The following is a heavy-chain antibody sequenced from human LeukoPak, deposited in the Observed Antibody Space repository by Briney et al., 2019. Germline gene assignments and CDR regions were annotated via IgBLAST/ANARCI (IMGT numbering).Heavy chain of an antibody. V-gene: IGHV3-23*01. Sequence: GGALRLSCGGSGFDFCSYAMTWVRQGPGTGVEWVSVISGRSSTSHYADSVKGRFSISRDNSKSTLYLQMNSLRADDTAVYYCARRPLLGGAHCLDYWGQRALVTVSS. J-gene: IGHJ4*02. CDR1: GFDFCSYA. CDR2: ISGRSSTS. D-gene: IGHD2-21*02. CDR3: ARRPLLGGAHCLDY.